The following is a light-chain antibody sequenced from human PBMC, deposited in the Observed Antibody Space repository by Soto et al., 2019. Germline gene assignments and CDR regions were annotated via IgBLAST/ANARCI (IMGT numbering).Light chain of an antibody. Sequence: QSVLTQPASVSGSPGQSITISCTGTSSDVGGYNYVSWYQQHPGKAPKLMICDVSNRPSGVSNRFSSSKSGNTASLTISGLQAEDEADYYCSSYTSSSAPVFGGGTKLTVL. V-gene: IGLV2-14*01. CDR3: SSYTSSSAPV. J-gene: IGLJ2*01. CDR1: SSDVGGYNY. CDR2: DVS.